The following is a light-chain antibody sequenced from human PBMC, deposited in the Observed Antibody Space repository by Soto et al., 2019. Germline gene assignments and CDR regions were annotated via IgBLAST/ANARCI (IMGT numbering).Light chain of an antibody. CDR3: SSYTSLNTVL. CDR1: NSDVGGYNY. Sequence: QSALTQPRSVSGSPGQSVTISCTGTNSDVGGYNYVSWYQQYPGKAPKLMISGVSERPSGVPDRFSGSKSGNTASLTISGLQADDEADYYCSSYTSLNTVLFGGGTKVTVL. CDR2: GVS. J-gene: IGLJ2*01. V-gene: IGLV2-11*01.